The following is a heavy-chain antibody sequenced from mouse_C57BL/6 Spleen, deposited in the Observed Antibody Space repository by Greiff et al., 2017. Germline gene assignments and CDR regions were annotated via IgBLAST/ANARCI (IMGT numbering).Heavy chain of an antibody. CDR2: INYDGSST. D-gene: IGHD1-1*01. CDR1: GFTFSDYY. CDR3: AIYYYYGRGSFAY. V-gene: IGHV5-16*01. Sequence: DVKLVESEGGLVQPGSSMKLSCTASGFTFSDYYMAWVRQVPEKGLEWVANINYDGSSTYYLDTLKSSFILSRDNAKNILYLQMSSLKSRGTTTYYCAIYYYYGRGSFAYWGQGTLVTVSA. J-gene: IGHJ3*01.